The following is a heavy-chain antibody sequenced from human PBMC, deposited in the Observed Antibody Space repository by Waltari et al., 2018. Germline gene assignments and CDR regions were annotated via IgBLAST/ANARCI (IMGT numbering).Heavy chain of an antibody. D-gene: IGHD2-15*01. V-gene: IGHV3-23*03. CDR2: IDSGGST. Sequence: VQLLESGGGLVQPGGSLRLSCAASGFPFSSYAMSWVRKAPGRGLEWVSVIDSGGSTYDAESVKGRFTISRDNSKNTLYLQMNSLRAEDTAVYYCAKAEDFDYWGQGTLVTVSS. CDR1: GFPFSSYA. J-gene: IGHJ4*02. CDR3: AKAEDFDY.